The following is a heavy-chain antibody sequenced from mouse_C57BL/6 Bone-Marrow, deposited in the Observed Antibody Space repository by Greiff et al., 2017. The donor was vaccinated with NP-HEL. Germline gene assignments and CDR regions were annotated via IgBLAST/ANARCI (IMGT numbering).Heavy chain of an antibody. J-gene: IGHJ2*01. V-gene: IGHV1-69*01. CDR2: IDPSDSYT. CDR1: GYTFTSYW. D-gene: IGHD1-1*02. Sequence: VQLQQPGAELVMPGASVKLSCKASGYTFTSYWMHWVKQRPGQGLEWIGEIDPSDSYTNYIQKFKGKSTLTVDKSSSTAYMQLSGLTSEDSAVYYCALWDYWGQGTTLTVSS. CDR3: ALWDY.